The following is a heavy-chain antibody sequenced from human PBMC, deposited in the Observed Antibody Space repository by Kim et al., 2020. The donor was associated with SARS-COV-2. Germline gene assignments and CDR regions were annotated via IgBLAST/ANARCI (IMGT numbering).Heavy chain of an antibody. Sequence: VKGRFTLARDNSKNALYLQMNSLRTEDTALYYCARGSVAGYYYYYMDVWGKGTTVTVSS. D-gene: IGHD6-19*01. V-gene: IGHV3-43*01. J-gene: IGHJ6*03. CDR3: ARGSVAGYYYYYMDV.